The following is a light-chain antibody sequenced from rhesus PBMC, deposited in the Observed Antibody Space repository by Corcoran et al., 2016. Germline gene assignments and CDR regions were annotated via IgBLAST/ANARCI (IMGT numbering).Light chain of an antibody. V-gene: IGKV4-1*01. J-gene: IGKJ2*01. CDR2: WAP. CDR1: QSLLDSSNNKNY. Sequence: DIVMTQSPDSLAVSLGERGTINCKSSQSLLDSSNNKNYLAWYQQKPGKAPKLLIYWAPTRESGVPNRFSGTGSGTDFTLTISGLQPEDVAVYYCPQYYSTPYSFGQGTKVEIK. CDR3: PQYYSTPYS.